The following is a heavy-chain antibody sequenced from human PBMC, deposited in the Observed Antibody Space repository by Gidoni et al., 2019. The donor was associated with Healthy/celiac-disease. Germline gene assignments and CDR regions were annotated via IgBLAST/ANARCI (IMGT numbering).Heavy chain of an antibody. CDR3: ARGGFWSGDFDY. CDR1: GYTFTSYG. Sequence: QVQLVQSGAEVRRPGASVKVSCKASGYTFTSYGISWVRQAPGQGLEWMGWISVYSGDTDYAQNLQGRVTMTTDTSTNTAYMELRSLRSDDTAVYYCARGGFWSGDFDYWGQGTLVTVSS. CDR2: ISVYSGDT. D-gene: IGHD3-3*01. J-gene: IGHJ4*02. V-gene: IGHV1-18*01.